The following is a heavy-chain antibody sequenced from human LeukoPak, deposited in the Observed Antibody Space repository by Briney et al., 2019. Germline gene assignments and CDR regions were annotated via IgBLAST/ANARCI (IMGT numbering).Heavy chain of an antibody. J-gene: IGHJ4*02. V-gene: IGHV3-33*01. CDR3: AREGPRGNSQFDY. Sequence: GGSLRLSCAASGFTFSNYGMHWVRQAPGKGLEWVALIWYDGSNKYYTDSVKGRLTISRDNSKDTLFLQMNSLRAEDTAVYYCAREGPRGNSQFDYWGQGTLVTVS. CDR2: IWYDGSNK. D-gene: IGHD2/OR15-2a*01. CDR1: GFTFSNYG.